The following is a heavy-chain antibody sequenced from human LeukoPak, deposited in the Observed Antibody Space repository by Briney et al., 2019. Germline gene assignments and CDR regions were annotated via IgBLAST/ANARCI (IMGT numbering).Heavy chain of an antibody. D-gene: IGHD5-18*01. CDR2: IHESGSYQ. V-gene: IGHV3-7*01. Sequence: GGSLRLSCAASGFTFNNYWMTWVRQAPGKGLEWVAHIHESGSYQIYVDSVRGRFTVSRDNTKRVLYLQMDSLRAEDTAVYYCARDIPGGASFLDQWGQGTLVTVSS. J-gene: IGHJ5*02. CDR3: ARDIPGGASFLDQ. CDR1: GFTFNNYW.